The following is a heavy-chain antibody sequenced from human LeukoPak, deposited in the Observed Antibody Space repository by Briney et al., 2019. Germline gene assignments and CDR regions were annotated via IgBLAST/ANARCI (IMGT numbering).Heavy chain of an antibody. CDR1: GGSISSSNW. J-gene: IGHJ4*02. D-gene: IGHD6-13*01. CDR3: ARDPGIAAAGTGEGYYFDY. Sequence: PSETLSLTCAVSGGSISSSNWWSWVRPPPGKGLEWIGEIYHSGSTNYNPSLKSRVTISVDKSKNQFSLKLSSVTAADTAVYYCARDPGIAAAGTGEGYYFDYWGQGTLVTVSS. V-gene: IGHV4-4*02. CDR2: IYHSGST.